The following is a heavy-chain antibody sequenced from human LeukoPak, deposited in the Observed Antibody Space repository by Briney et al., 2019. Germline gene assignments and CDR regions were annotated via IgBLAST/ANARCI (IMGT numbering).Heavy chain of an antibody. V-gene: IGHV3-7*01. CDR3: ARSSAIAYYYMDV. Sequence: GGSLRLSCAASGFTFSSYAMSWVRQAPGKGLEWVANIKQDGSDKNYVDSVKGRFTISRDNAKNSLYLQMNSLRAEDTAVYYCARSSAIAYYYMDVWGKGTTVTVSS. CDR2: IKQDGSDK. J-gene: IGHJ6*03. CDR1: GFTFSSYA. D-gene: IGHD2-2*01.